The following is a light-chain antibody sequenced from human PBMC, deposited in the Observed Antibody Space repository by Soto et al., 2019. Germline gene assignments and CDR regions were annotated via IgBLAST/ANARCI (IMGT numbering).Light chain of an antibody. CDR3: QQLNSYPRT. V-gene: IGKV1-9*01. J-gene: IGKJ1*01. Sequence: DIQLTQSPSFLSASVGDRVTITCRASQGISSYLAWYQQKPGKAPKLLISAASTLQSGVPSRFSGSGSGTEFTLTISSLQPEDFATYYGQQLNSYPRTFGQGTKVEIK. CDR1: QGISSY. CDR2: AAS.